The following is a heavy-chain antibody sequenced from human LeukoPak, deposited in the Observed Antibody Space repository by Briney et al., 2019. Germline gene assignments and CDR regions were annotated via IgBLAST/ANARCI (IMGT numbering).Heavy chain of an antibody. D-gene: IGHD6-13*01. J-gene: IGHJ4*02. V-gene: IGHV3-53*01. CDR1: GFTVSSNY. CDR2: IYSGGST. Sequence: PGGSLRLSCAASGFTVSSNYMSWVRQAPGKGLEWVSVIYSGGSTYYADSVKGRFTISRDNSKNTLYLQMNSLRAEDTAVYYCANKGSSWTFDYWGQGTLVTVSS. CDR3: ANKGSSWTFDY.